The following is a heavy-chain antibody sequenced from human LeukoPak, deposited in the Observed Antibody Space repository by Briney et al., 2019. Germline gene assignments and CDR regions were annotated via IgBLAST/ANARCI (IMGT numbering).Heavy chain of an antibody. D-gene: IGHD4-17*01. V-gene: IGHV3-7*01. CDR1: GFTFSSYW. Sequence: PGGSLRLSCAASGFTFSSYWMSWVRQAPGKGLEWVANIKQDGSEKYYVDSVKGRFTISRDNAKNSLYLQMNSLRAEDTAVYYCAKGPLYYYGDNAWFGPWGQGTLVTVSS. CDR2: IKQDGSEK. CDR3: AKGPLYYYGDNAWFGP. J-gene: IGHJ5*02.